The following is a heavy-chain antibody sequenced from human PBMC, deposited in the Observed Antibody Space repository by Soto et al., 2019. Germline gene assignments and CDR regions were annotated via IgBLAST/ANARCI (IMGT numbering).Heavy chain of an antibody. J-gene: IGHJ4*02. CDR3: AKDWGAGVHYDFIWGSYRPGPNDF. CDR1: GFTFSSYA. CDR2: ISGSGGST. Sequence: GGSLRLSCAASGFTFSSYAMSWVRQAPGKGLEWVSAISGSGGSTYYADSVKGRFTISRDNSKNTLYLQMNSLRAEDTAVYYCAKDWGAGVHYDFIWGSYRPGPNDFSGQGTLVTVSS. V-gene: IGHV3-23*01. D-gene: IGHD3-16*02.